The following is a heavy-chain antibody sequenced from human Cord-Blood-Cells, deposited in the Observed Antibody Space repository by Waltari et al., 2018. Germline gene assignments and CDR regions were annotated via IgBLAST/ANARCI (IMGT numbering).Heavy chain of an antibody. J-gene: IGHJ4*02. CDR3: APIYGSGSYYSR. Sequence: QVQLVESGGGVVQPGRSLRLSCAASGFTFSSYAMHWFCQAPGKGLEWVAVISYDGSNKYYADSVKGRFTISRDNSKNTLYLQMNSLRAEDTAVYYCAPIYGSGSYYSRWGQGTLVTVSS. CDR2: ISYDGSNK. CDR1: GFTFSSYA. V-gene: IGHV3-30*04. D-gene: IGHD3-10*01.